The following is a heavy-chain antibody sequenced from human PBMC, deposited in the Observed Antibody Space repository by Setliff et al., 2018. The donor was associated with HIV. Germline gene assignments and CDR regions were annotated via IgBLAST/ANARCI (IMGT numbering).Heavy chain of an antibody. V-gene: IGHV3-23*01. D-gene: IGHD3-3*01. CDR1: GFTFSSYA. Sequence: GGSLRLSCAASGFTFSSYAMSWVRQAPGKGLEWVSAISGSGGSTYYADSVKGRFTISRDNSKNTLYLQMNSLRAEDTAVYYCARGGPLEWSYYPRPNWFDPWGQGALVTVSS. CDR2: ISGSGGST. J-gene: IGHJ5*02. CDR3: ARGGPLEWSYYPRPNWFDP.